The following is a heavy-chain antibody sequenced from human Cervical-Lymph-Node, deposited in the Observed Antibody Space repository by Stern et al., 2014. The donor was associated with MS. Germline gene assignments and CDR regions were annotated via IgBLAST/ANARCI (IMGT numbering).Heavy chain of an antibody. V-gene: IGHV1-3*01. CDR3: AKGSGASSWYWFDP. Sequence: QVQLVQSGAEVKKPGASGKVSCEASGYTFTSYGIHWVRQAPGQRLEWMAWIHAGNGDTKYSQKFQGRVTVTRDTSASTAYMDLSSLMSEDTAIYYCAKGSGASSWYWFDPWGQGTLVTVSS. D-gene: IGHD6-13*01. CDR1: GYTFTSYG. CDR2: IHAGNGDT. J-gene: IGHJ5*02.